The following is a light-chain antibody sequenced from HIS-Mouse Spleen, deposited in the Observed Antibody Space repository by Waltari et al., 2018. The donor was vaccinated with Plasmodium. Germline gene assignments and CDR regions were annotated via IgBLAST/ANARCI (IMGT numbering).Light chain of an antibody. CDR1: QSISSW. J-gene: IGKJ2*01. CDR2: KAS. Sequence: DIQMTQSPSTLSASVGDRVTITCRASQSISSWLAWYQQKPGKAPNLLIYKASSLESGVPSRCRGSGSGTEFTLTISSLQPDDFATYYCQQYKSYSYTFGQGTKLEIK. CDR3: QQYKSYSYT. V-gene: IGKV1-5*03.